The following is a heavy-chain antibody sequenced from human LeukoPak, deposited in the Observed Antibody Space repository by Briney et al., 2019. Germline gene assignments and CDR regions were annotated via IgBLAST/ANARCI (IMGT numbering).Heavy chain of an antibody. CDR1: GGSFSSYF. V-gene: IGHV4-34*01. Sequence: SETLSLTCAVYGGSFSSYFWTWIRHPPGKGLEWIGEINPGGSTNYNPSLKSRVTISIDTSKNQFSLKLSSVTAADTAVYYCARGDLAARMGYWGQGTLVTVSS. CDR3: ARGDLAARMGY. J-gene: IGHJ4*02. D-gene: IGHD6-6*01. CDR2: INPGGST.